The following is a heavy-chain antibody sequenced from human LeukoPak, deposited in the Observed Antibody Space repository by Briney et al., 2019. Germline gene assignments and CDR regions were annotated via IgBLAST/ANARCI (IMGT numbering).Heavy chain of an antibody. D-gene: IGHD6-13*01. CDR1: GGSISTTSYY. V-gene: IGHV4-39*01. CDR2: IYYSGSA. Sequence: SETLSLTCAVSGGSISTTSYYWGWIRQPPGKGLEWIGSIYYSGSAYYNPSLKSRVIVSVDTSKNQFSLKPSSVTAADTAVYYCAHRGGYSSSWYEDNWFDPWGQGTLVTVSS. J-gene: IGHJ5*02. CDR3: AHRGGYSSSWYEDNWFDP.